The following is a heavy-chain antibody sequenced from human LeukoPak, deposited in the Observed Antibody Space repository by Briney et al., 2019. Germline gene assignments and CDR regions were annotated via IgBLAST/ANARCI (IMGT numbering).Heavy chain of an antibody. D-gene: IGHD2-2*01. CDR3: AKDPAGYCSSTSCFGYYYYMDV. CDR1: GFTFSSYG. CDR2: IRYDGSNK. Sequence: GGSLRLSCAASGFTFSSYGMHWVRQAPGKGLEWVAFIRYDGSNKYYADSAKGRFTISRDNSKSTLYLQMNSLRAEDTAVYYCAKDPAGYCSSTSCFGYYYYMDVWGKGTTVTVSS. J-gene: IGHJ6*03. V-gene: IGHV3-30*02.